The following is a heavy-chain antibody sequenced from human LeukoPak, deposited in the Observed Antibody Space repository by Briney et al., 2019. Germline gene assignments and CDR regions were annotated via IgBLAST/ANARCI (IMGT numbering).Heavy chain of an antibody. D-gene: IGHD6-19*01. CDR2: INPSGDST. J-gene: IGHJ4*02. V-gene: IGHV1-46*01. CDR3: ARLGSGWYDADY. CDR1: GYTFTSYY. Sequence: ASVKVSCKASGYTFTSYYMHWVRQAPGQGLEWMGIINPSGDSTSYAQKFQGRVTMTRDTSTSTVYMELSSLRSEDTAVYYCARLGSGWYDADYWGQGTLVTVSS.